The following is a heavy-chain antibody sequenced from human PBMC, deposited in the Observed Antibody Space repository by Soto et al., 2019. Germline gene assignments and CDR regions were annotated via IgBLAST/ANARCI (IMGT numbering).Heavy chain of an antibody. D-gene: IGHD2-15*01. CDR2: IKSKTDDGTT. CDR1: GFTFSNAW. J-gene: IGHJ4*02. Sequence: VQLEESGGGLVQPGGSLRLSCAASGFTFSNAWMSWVRQAPGKGLEWVGRIKSKTDDGTTDFAAPVKGRFRISRDDSKNTLYLQMNSLKTEDTAVYYCTTVKSRMGTHLDKWGQGTLVTVSS. CDR3: TTVKSRMGTHLDK. V-gene: IGHV3-15*01.